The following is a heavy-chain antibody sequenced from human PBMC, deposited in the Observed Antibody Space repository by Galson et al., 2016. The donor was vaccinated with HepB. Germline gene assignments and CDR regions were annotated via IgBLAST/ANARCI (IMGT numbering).Heavy chain of an antibody. CDR1: GFTFSRYD. Sequence: SLRLSCAASGFTFSRYDMSWVRQAPGKGLEWVSVIGGSDDNTEYADSVKGRFTISRDNSRNTLYLQLTGLRVDDTAVYYCAKDFGVAGTSGWYFDLWGRGTLVTVSS. V-gene: IGHV3-23*01. J-gene: IGHJ2*01. CDR3: AKDFGVAGTSGWYFDL. CDR2: IGGSDDNT. D-gene: IGHD1-7*01.